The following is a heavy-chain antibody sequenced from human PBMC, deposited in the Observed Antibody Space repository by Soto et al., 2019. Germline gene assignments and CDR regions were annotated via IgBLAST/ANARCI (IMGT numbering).Heavy chain of an antibody. CDR1: GGTFSSYA. V-gene: IGHV1-69*13. D-gene: IGHD4-4*01. Sequence: GASVKVSCKASGGTFSSYAISWVRQAPGQGLEWMGGIIPIFGTANYAQKFQGRVTITADESTSTAYMELSSLRSEDTAVYYCARGGVYSNWNYYYGMDVWGQGXTVTVYS. CDR3: ARGGVYSNWNYYYGMDV. J-gene: IGHJ6*02. CDR2: IIPIFGTA.